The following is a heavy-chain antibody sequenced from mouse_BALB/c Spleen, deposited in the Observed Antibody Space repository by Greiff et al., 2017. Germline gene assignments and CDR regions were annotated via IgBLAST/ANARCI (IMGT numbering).Heavy chain of an antibody. D-gene: IGHD2-10*02. Sequence: VQLKESGPGLVKPSQSLSLTCSVTGYSITSGYYWNWIRQFPGNKLEWMGYISYDGSNNYNPSLKNRISITRDTSKNQFFLKLNSVTTEDTATYYCARERYGNYDYWGQGTTLTVSS. V-gene: IGHV3-6*02. CDR1: GYSITSGYY. CDR3: ARERYGNYDY. J-gene: IGHJ2*01. CDR2: ISYDGSN.